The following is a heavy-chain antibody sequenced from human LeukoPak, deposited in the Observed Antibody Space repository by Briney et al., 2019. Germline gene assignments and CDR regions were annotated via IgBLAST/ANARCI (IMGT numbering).Heavy chain of an antibody. D-gene: IGHD4-11*01. V-gene: IGHV4-34*01. J-gene: IGHJ6*03. CDR3: ARSRSVTTRPALLYYYMDV. CDR2: INHSGST. Sequence: SETLSLTCAVYGGSFSGYYWSWIRQPPGKGLEWIGEINHSGSTNYNPSLKSRVTISVDTSKNQFSLKLSSVTAADTAVYYCARSRSVTTRPALLYYYMDVWGKGTTVTVSS. CDR1: GGSFSGYY.